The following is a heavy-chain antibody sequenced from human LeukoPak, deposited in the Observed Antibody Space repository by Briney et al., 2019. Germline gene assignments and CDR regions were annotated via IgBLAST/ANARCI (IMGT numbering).Heavy chain of an antibody. CDR1: GFTFSSYS. Sequence: GGSLRLSCAASGFTFSSYSMNWVRQAPGKGLEWVSSISSSSSYIYYADSVKGRFTISRDNAKNSLYLQMNSLRAEDTAVYYCARARGGIAAAETFDYWGQGTLVTVSS. CDR3: ARARGGIAAAETFDY. CDR2: ISSSSSYI. J-gene: IGHJ4*02. D-gene: IGHD6-13*01. V-gene: IGHV3-21*01.